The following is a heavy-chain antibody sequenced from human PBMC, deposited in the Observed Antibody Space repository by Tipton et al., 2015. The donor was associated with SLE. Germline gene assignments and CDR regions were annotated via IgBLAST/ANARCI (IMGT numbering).Heavy chain of an antibody. J-gene: IGHJ6*02. V-gene: IGHV3-30*02. Sequence: SLRLSCAASGFTFSSYGMHWVRQAPGKGLEWVAFIRYDGSNKYYADSVKGRFTISRDNSKNTLYLQMNSLRAEDPAVYYCAKDPSRFYYSYGMDVWGQGTTVXVSS. CDR1: GFTFSSYG. CDR3: AKDPSRFYYSYGMDV. CDR2: IRYDGSNK.